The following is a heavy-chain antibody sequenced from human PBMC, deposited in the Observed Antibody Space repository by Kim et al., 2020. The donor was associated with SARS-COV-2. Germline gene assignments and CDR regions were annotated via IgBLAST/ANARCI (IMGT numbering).Heavy chain of an antibody. J-gene: IGHJ5*02. Sequence: ASVKVSCKASGYTFTAYYIHWVRQAPGQGPEWMGWVNPNSGDTNYAQKFQVRVTMTRDTSISAAYMELRSLRSDDTAVYYCAGGKEDPSWGQGTPVTVSS. CDR3: AGGKEDPS. V-gene: IGHV1-2*02. D-gene: IGHD3-16*01. CDR2: VNPNSGDT. CDR1: GYTFTAYY.